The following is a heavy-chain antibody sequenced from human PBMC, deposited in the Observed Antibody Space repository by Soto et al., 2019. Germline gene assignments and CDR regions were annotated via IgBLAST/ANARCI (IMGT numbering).Heavy chain of an antibody. CDR3: ARVYYYYRSGGYSDVFDI. CDR1: GYTFLSYG. Sequence: QVQLVQSGAEVKKPGASVKVSCKASGYTFLSYGVSWVRQAPGQGLEWRGWISGSDGETNYAQKVQGRVTMTTDTSPSTASMERRSLRSDYTAVYYCARVYYYYRSGGYSDVFDIWGQGTMVTVSS. J-gene: IGHJ3*02. V-gene: IGHV1-18*01. D-gene: IGHD3-22*01. CDR2: ISGSDGET.